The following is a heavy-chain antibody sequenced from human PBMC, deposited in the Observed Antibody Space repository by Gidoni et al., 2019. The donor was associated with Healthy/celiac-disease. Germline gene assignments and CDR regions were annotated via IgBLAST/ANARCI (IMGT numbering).Heavy chain of an antibody. V-gene: IGHV4-31*02. Sequence: STYYNPSLKSRVTISVDTSKNQFSLKLSSVTAADTAVYYCAREGGWFDPWGQGTLVTVSS. J-gene: IGHJ5*02. CDR3: AREGGWFDP. CDR2: ST. D-gene: IGHD3-16*01.